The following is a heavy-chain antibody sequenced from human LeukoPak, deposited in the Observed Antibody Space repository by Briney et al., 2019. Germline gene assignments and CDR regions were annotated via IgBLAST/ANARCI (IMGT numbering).Heavy chain of an antibody. V-gene: IGHV3-49*03. Sequence: GGSLRLSCTGSGFIFGDYAMSWFRQAPGKGLEWVGSIRSKAYGGTTEYAASVKGRFTFSRDDSKSIAYLQMDSLKTEDTAVYYCSRTQGVAVAGTVRPYYFDYWGQGTLVTVSS. D-gene: IGHD6-19*01. CDR2: IRSKAYGGTT. CDR1: GFIFGDYA. J-gene: IGHJ4*02. CDR3: SRTQGVAVAGTVRPYYFDY.